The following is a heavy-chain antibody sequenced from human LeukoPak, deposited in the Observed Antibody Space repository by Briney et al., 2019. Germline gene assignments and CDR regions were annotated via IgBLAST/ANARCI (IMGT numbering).Heavy chain of an antibody. V-gene: IGHV1-2*02. CDR3: ARDEYSGSPN. D-gene: IGHD1-26*01. CDR2: INPNSGGT. Sequence: GASVKVSCKASGYSFSDHYMHWVRQAPGQGLEWMGWINPNSGGTNYAQKFQGRVTMTRDTSISTAYMELSRLRSDDTAVYYCARDEYSGSPNWGQGTLVTVSS. CDR1: GYSFSDHY. J-gene: IGHJ4*02.